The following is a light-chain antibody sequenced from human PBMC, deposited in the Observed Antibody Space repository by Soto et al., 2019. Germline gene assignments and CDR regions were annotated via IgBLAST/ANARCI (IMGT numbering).Light chain of an antibody. CDR3: QHYNNWPRT. J-gene: IGKJ1*01. CDR2: GAS. Sequence: EIVMTQSPATLSVSPGERATVSCRASQSVSSNLAWYQQKPGQAPRLLIYGASTRATGIPARFSGSGSGTEFTLTISSLQSEDFAIYYCQHYNNWPRTFGQGTKV. V-gene: IGKV3-15*01. CDR1: QSVSSN.